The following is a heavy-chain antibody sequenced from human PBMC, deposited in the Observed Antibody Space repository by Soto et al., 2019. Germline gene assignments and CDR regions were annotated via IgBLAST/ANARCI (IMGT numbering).Heavy chain of an antibody. CDR1: GVTCSRVS. CDR3: ARVAY. Sequence: GGALRLSCEASGVTCSRVSMNWVRKVPGKGLEWVASISSGNSDTWYADSVKGRFIISRDNAQSSLFLQMNTLRPEDTAMYYCARVAYWGPGSQVTFSS. J-gene: IGHJ4*02. V-gene: IGHV3-21*01. CDR2: ISSGNSDT.